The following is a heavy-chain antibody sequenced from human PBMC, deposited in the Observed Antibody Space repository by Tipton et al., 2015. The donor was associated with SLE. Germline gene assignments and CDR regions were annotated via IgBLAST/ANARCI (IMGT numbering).Heavy chain of an antibody. CDR2: IYHSGST. Sequence: TLSLTCTVSGDSVSSYYWSWIRQPPGKGLEWIGNIYHSGSTKYNPSLKSRVSTSVDTSKNQFSLKVTSVTAADTAIYYCARNFGVVGVVGGQYFNYYGMGVWGQGTTVTVSS. CDR1: GDSVSSYY. D-gene: IGHD3-3*01. V-gene: IGHV4-59*02. J-gene: IGHJ6*02. CDR3: ARNFGVVGVVGGQYFNYYGMGV.